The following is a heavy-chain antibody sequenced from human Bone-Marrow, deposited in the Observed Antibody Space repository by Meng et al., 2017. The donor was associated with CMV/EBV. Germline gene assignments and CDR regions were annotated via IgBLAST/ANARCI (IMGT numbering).Heavy chain of an antibody. Sequence: SVKVSCKASGGTFSSYAIIWVRQAPGQGLEWMGGIIPIFGTANYAQKFQGRVTITTDESTSTAYTELSSLRSEDTAAYYCARGYWTYLGFDYWGQGTLVTVYS. J-gene: IGHJ4*02. CDR1: GGTFSSYA. CDR3: ARGYWTYLGFDY. D-gene: IGHD1-7*01. V-gene: IGHV1-69*05. CDR2: IIPIFGTA.